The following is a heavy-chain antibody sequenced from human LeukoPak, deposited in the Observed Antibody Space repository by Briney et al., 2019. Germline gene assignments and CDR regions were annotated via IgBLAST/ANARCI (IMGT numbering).Heavy chain of an antibody. CDR1: GGSIDSGDDY. J-gene: IGHJ6*03. CDR2: IYRTGST. Sequence: PSETLSLTCTVSGGSIDSGDDYWSWIRQPAGKGLEFIGRIYRTGSTTSNPSLQDRLTISIDTSKNQFSLQLTSVTAADTAVYYCARGYYYMDLWGRGTTVTASS. V-gene: IGHV4-61*02. CDR3: ARGYYYMDL.